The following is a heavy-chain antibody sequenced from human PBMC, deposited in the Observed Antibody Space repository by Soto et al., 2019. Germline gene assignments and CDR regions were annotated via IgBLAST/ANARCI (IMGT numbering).Heavy chain of an antibody. CDR3: ARAMVRGVHYYYYGMDV. CDR1: GGTFSSYA. Sequence: QVQLVQSGAEVKKPGSSVKVSCKASGGTFSSYAISWVRQAPGQGLEWMGGIIPIFGTANYAQKFQGRVTITAGESTSTAYMELSSLRSEDTAVYYCARAMVRGVHYYYYGMDVWGQGTTVTVSS. J-gene: IGHJ6*02. CDR2: IIPIFGTA. V-gene: IGHV1-69*01. D-gene: IGHD3-10*01.